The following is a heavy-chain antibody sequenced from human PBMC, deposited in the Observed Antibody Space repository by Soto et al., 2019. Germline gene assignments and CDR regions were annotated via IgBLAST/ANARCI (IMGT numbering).Heavy chain of an antibody. D-gene: IGHD3-3*01. Sequence: SSETLSLTCTVSGGSISSYYWSWIRQPPGKGLEWIGYIYYSGSTNYNPSLKSRVTISVDTSKNQFSLKLSSVTAADTAVYYCARVRTTIFGVVMGFDYWGQGTLVTVSS. J-gene: IGHJ4*02. V-gene: IGHV4-59*01. CDR2: IYYSGST. CDR1: GGSISSYY. CDR3: ARVRTTIFGVVMGFDY.